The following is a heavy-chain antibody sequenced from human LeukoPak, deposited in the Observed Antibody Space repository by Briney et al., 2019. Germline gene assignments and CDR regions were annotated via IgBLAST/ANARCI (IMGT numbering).Heavy chain of an antibody. V-gene: IGHV4-4*07. Sequence: SETLSLTCNVSGGSISSDYWSWIRQPAGKGLEWIGRIYISGSTNYNPSLKSRVTMSVDTSKNQFSLKLSSVTAADTAVYYCARHAIEMATIVSFDYWGQGTLVTVSS. CDR3: ARHAIEMATIVSFDY. J-gene: IGHJ4*02. CDR2: IYISGST. D-gene: IGHD5-24*01. CDR1: GGSISSDY.